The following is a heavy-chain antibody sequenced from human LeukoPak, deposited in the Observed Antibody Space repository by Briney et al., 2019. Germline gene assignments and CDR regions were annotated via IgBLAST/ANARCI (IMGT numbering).Heavy chain of an antibody. V-gene: IGHV1-2*02. CDR2: INPNSGGT. D-gene: IGHD4-17*01. CDR3: ARVRYGDYAGDY. J-gene: IGHJ4*02. CDR1: GYTFTSYY. Sequence: ASVKVSCKASGYTFTSYYMHWVRQAPGQGLEWMGWINPNSGGTNYAQKFQGRVTMTRDTSISTAYMELSRLRSDDTAVYYCARVRYGDYAGDYWGQGTLVTVSS.